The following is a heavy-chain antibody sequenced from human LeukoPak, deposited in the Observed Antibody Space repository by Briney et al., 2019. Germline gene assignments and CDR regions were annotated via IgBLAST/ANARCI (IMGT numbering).Heavy chain of an antibody. V-gene: IGHV4-30-2*01. CDR2: IYHSGST. D-gene: IGHD1-26*01. CDR1: GGSISSGGYY. J-gene: IGHJ4*02. CDR3: ARALVGATDY. Sequence: SQTLSLTCTVSGGSISSGGYYWSWIRQPPGKGLEWIGYIYHSGSTYYNPSLKSRVTISVDRSKNQFSLKLSSVTAADTAVYYCARALVGATDYWGQGTLVTVSS.